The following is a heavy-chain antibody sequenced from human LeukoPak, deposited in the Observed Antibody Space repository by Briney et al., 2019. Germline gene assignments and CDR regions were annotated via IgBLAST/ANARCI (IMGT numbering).Heavy chain of an antibody. CDR2: ISYDGSNK. J-gene: IGHJ4*02. V-gene: IGHV3-30-3*01. D-gene: IGHD1-26*01. CDR1: GFTFSSYA. CDR3: ARLGGSRDY. Sequence: GGSLRLSCAASGFTFSSYAMHWVRQAPGKGLEWVAVISYDGSNKYYADSVKGRFTISRDNSKNTLYLQMNSLRAEDTAVYYCARLGGSRDYWGQGTLVTVSS.